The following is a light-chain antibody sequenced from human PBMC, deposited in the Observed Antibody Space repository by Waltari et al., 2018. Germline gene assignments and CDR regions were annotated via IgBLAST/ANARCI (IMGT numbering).Light chain of an antibody. V-gene: IGKV1-5*03. Sequence: DIQMTQSPSTLSASVGDRVTITCRASQSSSSWLAWYQQRPGKAPNLLIYKASSLESGVPSRFSGSGSGTEFTLPISSLQPDDFATYYCQHYNSYSPTFGQGTKVEIK. CDR2: KAS. J-gene: IGKJ1*01. CDR3: QHYNSYSPT. CDR1: QSSSSW.